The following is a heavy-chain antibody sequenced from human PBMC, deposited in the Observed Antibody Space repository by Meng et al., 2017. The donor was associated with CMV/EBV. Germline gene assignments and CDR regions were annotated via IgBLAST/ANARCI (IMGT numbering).Heavy chain of an antibody. J-gene: IGHJ4*02. CDR2: SNAGNGNT. D-gene: IGHD3-22*01. V-gene: IGHV1-3*02. Sequence: QVQLVQAGVGGKKPGASVKVSCKASGYPFTSYAMHWVRQAPGQRLEWMGWSNAGNGNTKYSQEFQGRVTITRDTSASTAYMELSSLRSEDMAVYYCARPYSGYYYPGFNYWGQGTLVTVSS. CDR3: ARPYSGYYYPGFNY. CDR1: GYPFTSYA.